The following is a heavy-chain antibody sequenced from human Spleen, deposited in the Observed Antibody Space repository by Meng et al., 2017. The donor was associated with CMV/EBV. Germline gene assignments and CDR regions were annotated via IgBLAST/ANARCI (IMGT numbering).Heavy chain of an antibody. CDR1: GFTFSPYT. D-gene: IGHD6-6*01. V-gene: IGHV3-53*01. CDR3: ASSSSYYYGMDV. J-gene: IGHJ6*02. CDR2: IYSGGST. Sequence: GESLKISCEASGFTFSPYTMTWVRQAPGKGLEWVSVIYSGGSTYYADSVKGRFTISRDNSKNTLYLQMNSLRAEDTAVYYCASSSSYYYGMDVWGQGTTVTVSS.